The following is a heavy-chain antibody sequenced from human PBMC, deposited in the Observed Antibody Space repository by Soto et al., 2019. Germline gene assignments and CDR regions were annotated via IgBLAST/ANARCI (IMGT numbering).Heavy chain of an antibody. J-gene: IGHJ4*02. CDR1: GYTFTTYA. CDR3: TRDGPPVDY. Sequence: QVQLVQSGAELKKPGASVKVSCKASGYTFTTYAISWVRQAPGQGLEWMGWISAYNGNTNYAQNLQGRVTMTTDTSTSTAYRELRSLRSDDTAVYYCTRDGPPVDYWGQGTLVTVSS. CDR2: ISAYNGNT. V-gene: IGHV1-18*01.